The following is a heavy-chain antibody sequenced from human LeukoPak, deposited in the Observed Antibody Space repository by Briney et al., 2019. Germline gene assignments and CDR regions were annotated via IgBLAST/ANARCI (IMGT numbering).Heavy chain of an antibody. Sequence: GGSLRLSCAASGFTFSSYVMSWIRQAPGKGLEWVSYISSSGSTIYYADSVKGRFTISRDNAKNSLYLQMNSLRAEDTAVYYCAREATTDTAIHGLDYWGQGTLVTVSS. CDR1: GFTFSSYV. J-gene: IGHJ4*02. V-gene: IGHV3-11*01. CDR2: ISSSGSTI. CDR3: AREATTDTAIHGLDY. D-gene: IGHD5-18*01.